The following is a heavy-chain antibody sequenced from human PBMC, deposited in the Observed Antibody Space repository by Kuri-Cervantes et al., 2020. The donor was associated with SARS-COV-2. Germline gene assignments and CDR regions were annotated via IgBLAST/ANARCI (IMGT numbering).Heavy chain of an antibody. CDR1: GYTFTSYA. J-gene: IGHJ4*02. Sequence: ASVKVSCKASGYTFTSYAMNWVRQAPGQGLEWMGWINTNTGNPTYAQGFTGRFVFSLDTSVSTAYLQISSLKAEDTAVYYCARGGLQGGLALLWFGELFDYWGQGTLVTVSS. D-gene: IGHD3-10*01. CDR2: INTNTGNP. V-gene: IGHV7-4-1*02. CDR3: ARGGLQGGLALLWFGELFDY.